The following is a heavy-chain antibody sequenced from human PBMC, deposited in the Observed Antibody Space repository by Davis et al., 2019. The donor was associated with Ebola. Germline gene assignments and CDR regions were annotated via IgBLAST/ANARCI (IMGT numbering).Heavy chain of an antibody. V-gene: IGHV4-31*03. Sequence: MPSETLSLTCTVSGGSISSGGYYWSWIRQHPGKGLEWIGYIYYSGSTYYNPSLKSRVTISVDTSKNQFSLKLSSVAAADTAVYYCARADYGDYVGLGGYGMDVWGQGTTVTVSS. D-gene: IGHD4-17*01. CDR1: GGSISSGGYY. J-gene: IGHJ6*02. CDR2: IYYSGST. CDR3: ARADYGDYVGLGGYGMDV.